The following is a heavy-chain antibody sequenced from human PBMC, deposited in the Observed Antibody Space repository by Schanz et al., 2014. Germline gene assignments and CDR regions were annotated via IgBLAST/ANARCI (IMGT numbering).Heavy chain of an antibody. CDR3: AKYRGYYRVSGSYRELEY. CDR2: ISSGGTTT. Sequence: VHLVESGGGLVKPGGSLRLSCAASGFTFSGYSMNWVRQAPGKGPEYVSYISSGGTTTYHSDSVKGRFTISRDSAENSLYLQMNSLRAEDTAVYYCAKYRGYYRVSGSYRELEYWGQGTLVTVSS. D-gene: IGHD3-10*01. V-gene: IGHV3-11*01. CDR1: GFTFSGYS. J-gene: IGHJ4*02.